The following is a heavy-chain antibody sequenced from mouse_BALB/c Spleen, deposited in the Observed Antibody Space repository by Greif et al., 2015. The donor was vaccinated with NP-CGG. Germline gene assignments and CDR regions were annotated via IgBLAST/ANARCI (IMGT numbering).Heavy chain of an antibody. V-gene: IGHV1-14*01. Sequence: VQLKHSGPELVKPGASVKMSCKASGYTFTSYVMHWVKQKPGQGLEWIGYINPYNDGTKYNEKFKGKATLTSDKSSSTAYIELSSLTSEDSAAYYCARGRDYWGQGTTLTVSS. CDR2: INPYNDGT. CDR3: ARGRDY. J-gene: IGHJ2*01. CDR1: GYTFTSYV.